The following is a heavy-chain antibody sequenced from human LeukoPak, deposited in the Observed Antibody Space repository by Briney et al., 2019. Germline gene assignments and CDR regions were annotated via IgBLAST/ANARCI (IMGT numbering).Heavy chain of an antibody. Sequence: PSETLSLTCTLSGGSISSSSYFWGWIRQPPGKGLDPGKGLEWIGTISYSGSTYYNPSLRSRVTVSVDTSKNQFSLKLSSVTAADTAVYYCARSYCSGGSCYSDPFDIWGQGTMVTVSS. CDR1: GGSISSSSYF. V-gene: IGHV4-39*01. CDR2: ISYSGST. CDR3: ARSYCSGGSCYSDPFDI. J-gene: IGHJ3*02. D-gene: IGHD2-15*01.